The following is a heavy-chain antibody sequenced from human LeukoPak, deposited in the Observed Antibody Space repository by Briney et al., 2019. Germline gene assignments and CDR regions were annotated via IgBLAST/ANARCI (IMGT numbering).Heavy chain of an antibody. CDR1: GFTFSSYG. CDR3: ARDQGDEWTVTPAR. J-gene: IGHJ4*02. Sequence: GRSLRLSCAASGFTFSSYGMHWVRQAPGKGLEWVAVISYDGSNKYYADSVKGRFTISRDNSKNTLYLQMNSLRAEDTAVYYCARDQGDEWTVTPARWGQGTLVTVSS. D-gene: IGHD4-11*01. V-gene: IGHV3-30*03. CDR2: ISYDGSNK.